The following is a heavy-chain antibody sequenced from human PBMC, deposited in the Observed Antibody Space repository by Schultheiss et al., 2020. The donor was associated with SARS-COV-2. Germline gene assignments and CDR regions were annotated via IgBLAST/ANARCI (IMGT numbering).Heavy chain of an antibody. V-gene: IGHV3-21*01. CDR2: ISSSSSYR. Sequence: GGSLRLSCAASGFTFSSYSMNWVRQAPGKGLEWVSSISSSSSYRYYADSVKGRFTISRDNAKNSLYLQMNSLRAEDTAVYYCASEGSWSEGAFDIWGQGTLVTVSS. CDR3: ASEGSWSEGAFDI. D-gene: IGHD6-13*01. J-gene: IGHJ4*02. CDR1: GFTFSSYS.